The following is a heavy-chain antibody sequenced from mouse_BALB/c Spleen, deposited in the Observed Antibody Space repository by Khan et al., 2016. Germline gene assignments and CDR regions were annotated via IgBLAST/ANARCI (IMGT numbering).Heavy chain of an antibody. CDR3: ALDGSWFAC. CDR1: GFNIKDYY. V-gene: IGHV14-1*02. D-gene: IGHD2-3*01. CDR2: IDPETGNT. Sequence: VQLQQPGAELERPGALVKLSCKASGFNIKDYYMHWVKQRPEQGLEWIGWIDPETGNTIYYTKFQGKASITAETSSNTAYLQLSSLTSEDTASCYCALDGSWFACGGQGSIGTVSA. J-gene: IGHJ3*01.